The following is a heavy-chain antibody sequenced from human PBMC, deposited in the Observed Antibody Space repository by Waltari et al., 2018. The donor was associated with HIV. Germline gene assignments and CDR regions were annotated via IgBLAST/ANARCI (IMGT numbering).Heavy chain of an antibody. CDR2: IYYSGST. V-gene: IGHV4-31*03. Sequence: QVQLQESGPGLVKPSQTLSLTCTVSGGSVSSDSHYWSWIRQHPGKGLEWIGYIYYSGSTYYTPSLKGRVIISIDTSQNQFSLELTSVTAADTAVYYCARDSGLYGTYSHGMDVWGQGTTVTVSS. CDR1: GGSVSSDSHY. D-gene: IGHD4-17*01. J-gene: IGHJ6*02. CDR3: ARDSGLYGTYSHGMDV.